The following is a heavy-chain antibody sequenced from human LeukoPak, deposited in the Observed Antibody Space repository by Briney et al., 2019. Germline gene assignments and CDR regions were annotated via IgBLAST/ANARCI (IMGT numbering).Heavy chain of an antibody. CDR1: GFTFDDYA. J-gene: IGHJ6*02. CDR2: ISWNSGSI. V-gene: IGHV3-9*01. Sequence: GRSLRLSCAASGFTFDDYAMHWVRQAPGKGLEWVSGISWNSGSIGYADSVKGRFTISRDNAKNSLYLQMNSLRAEDTALYYCAKDTAPTSLGYGMDVWGQGTTATVSS. CDR3: AKDTAPTSLGYGMDV.